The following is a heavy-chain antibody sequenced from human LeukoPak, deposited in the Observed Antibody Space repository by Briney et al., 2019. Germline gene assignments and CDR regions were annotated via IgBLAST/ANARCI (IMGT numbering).Heavy chain of an antibody. V-gene: IGHV3-72*01. CDR1: EFTISDHY. CDR3: TRHYFSD. J-gene: IGHJ4*02. CDR2: TSNKADSYTT. Sequence: GGSLRLSCAASEFTISDHYMDWVRQAPGKGLEWVGRTSNKADSYTTYYAASMKGRFTISRDDSKNLLYLQMKSLKAEDTAVYYCTRHYFSDWGQGTLVTVSS. D-gene: IGHD2-15*01.